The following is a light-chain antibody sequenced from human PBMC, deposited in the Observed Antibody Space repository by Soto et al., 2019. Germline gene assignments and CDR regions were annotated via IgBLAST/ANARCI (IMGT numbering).Light chain of an antibody. CDR2: DAS. V-gene: IGKV3-11*01. J-gene: IGKJ3*01. Sequence: EIVLTQSPVTLSLSPGERATLSCRASQSVSSYLAWYQQKPGQAPRLLIYDASNRATGIPARFSGSGSGTDFTLTISSLEPEDFATYYCQQLFMYPPTFGPGTKVDIK. CDR1: QSVSSY. CDR3: QQLFMYPPT.